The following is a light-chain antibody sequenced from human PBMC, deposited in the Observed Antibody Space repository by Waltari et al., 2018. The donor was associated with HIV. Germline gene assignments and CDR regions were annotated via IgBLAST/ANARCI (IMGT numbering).Light chain of an antibody. J-gene: IGLJ2*01. CDR2: DVS. V-gene: IGLV2-14*01. CDR3: GSYTSSSTPVV. Sequence: QSALTQPASVSGSPGQSITISCTGTSRDIGTYNYVSWYQQHPGKAPKLMIYDVSNRPAGGSNRFSAAKCGNSASLTISGLQAEDEADYYCGSYTSSSTPVVFGGGTKLTVL. CDR1: SRDIGTYNY.